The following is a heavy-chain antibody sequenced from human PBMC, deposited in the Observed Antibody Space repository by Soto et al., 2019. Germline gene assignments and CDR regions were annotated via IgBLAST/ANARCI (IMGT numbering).Heavy chain of an antibody. CDR1: GFTFKTYS. CDR3: ARDGCSRAFCYTYIRAFDV. J-gene: IGHJ3*01. V-gene: IGHV3-48*02. Sequence: DEQLVASGVGLGQSGGSLRVSCAASGFTFKTYSMNWVRRAPGKGLEWISYISGPGSTIEYADSVQGRFIVSRDNANGSLHLQMVNLRDDDTAVYYCARDGCSRAFCYTYIRAFDVWGQGTEVSVSS. D-gene: IGHD2-2*02. CDR2: ISGPGSTI.